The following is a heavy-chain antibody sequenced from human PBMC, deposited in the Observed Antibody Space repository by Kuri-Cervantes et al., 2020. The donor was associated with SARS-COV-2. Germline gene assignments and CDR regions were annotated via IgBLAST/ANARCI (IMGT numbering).Heavy chain of an antibody. CDR2: IKQDGSEK. V-gene: IGHV3-7*01. D-gene: IGHD3-3*01. CDR1: GFIFSSHS. CDR3: ARDMTIFGVVTYYFDY. Sequence: GGSLRLSCAASGFIFSSHSMNWVRQAPGKGLEWVANIKQDGSEKYYVDSVKSRFTISRDNAKNSLYLQMNSLRAEDTAVYYCARDMTIFGVVTYYFDYWGQGTLVTVSS. J-gene: IGHJ4*02.